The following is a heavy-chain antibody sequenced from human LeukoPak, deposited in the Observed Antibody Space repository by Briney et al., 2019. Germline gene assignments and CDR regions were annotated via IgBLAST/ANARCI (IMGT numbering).Heavy chain of an antibody. V-gene: IGHV5-51*01. J-gene: IGHJ4*02. CDR1: GYIFTNYW. Sequence: GESLKISCKGSGYIFTNYWIGWVRQMPGKGLEWMGIVYPGDSDTRYSSSFQGLVTISADKSINTAYLQWSSLKASDTAMYYCATLRPPAAVSYWGQGTLVTVSS. CDR3: ATLRPPAAVSY. CDR2: VYPGDSDT. D-gene: IGHD6-25*01.